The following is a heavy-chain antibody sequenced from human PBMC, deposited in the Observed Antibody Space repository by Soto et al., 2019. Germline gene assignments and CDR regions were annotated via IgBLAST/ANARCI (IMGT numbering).Heavy chain of an antibody. CDR3: XXXXSQTXSXXXLSS. Sequence: XVQXVXSGGGVVRXXXXLXLSCSASGFIFSDYAMHWVRQAPGKGMEWVAVILFDGNKKYYADSVKXXXXXXXXXXXXXXXXXXXXXXXXXXXXXXXXXXXSQTXSXXXLSSWGQGSLVX. CDR2: ILFDGNKK. V-gene: IGHV3-30*03. J-gene: IGHJ5*02. CDR1: GFIFSDYA.